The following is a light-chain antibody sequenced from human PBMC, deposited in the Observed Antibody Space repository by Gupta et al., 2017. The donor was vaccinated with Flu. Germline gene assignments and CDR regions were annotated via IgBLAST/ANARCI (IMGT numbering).Light chain of an antibody. CDR3: QQYGSSPLT. Sequence: TGSPGTLSLSPGERATLSCRASQSVSSSYLAWYQQKPGQAPRLLIYGASSRATGIPDRFSGSGSGTDFTLTISRLEPEDFAVYYCQQYGSSPLTFGQGTKVEIK. V-gene: IGKV3-20*01. J-gene: IGKJ1*01. CDR1: QSVSSSY. CDR2: GAS.